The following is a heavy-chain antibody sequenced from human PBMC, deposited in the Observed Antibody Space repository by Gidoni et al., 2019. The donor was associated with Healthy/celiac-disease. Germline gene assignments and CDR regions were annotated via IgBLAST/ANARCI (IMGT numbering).Heavy chain of an antibody. CDR1: GFTFSSYG. V-gene: IGHV3-33*01. CDR2: IWYDGSNK. Sequence: QVQLVESGGGVVQPGRSLRLSCAAAGFTFSSYGMHWVRQAPGKGLEWVAVIWYDGSNKYYADSVKGRFTISRDNSKNTLYLQMNSLRAEDTAVYYCARERSYGDYPDGYYYYGMDVWGQGTTVTVSS. J-gene: IGHJ6*02. CDR3: ARERSYGDYPDGYYYYGMDV. D-gene: IGHD4-17*01.